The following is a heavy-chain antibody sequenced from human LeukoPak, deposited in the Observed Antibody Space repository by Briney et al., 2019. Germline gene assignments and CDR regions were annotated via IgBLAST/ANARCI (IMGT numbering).Heavy chain of an antibody. J-gene: IGHJ4*02. CDR1: GFTFSDYS. CDR3: ARDHRYAFDN. V-gene: IGHV3-48*04. CDR2: VGISSGNT. D-gene: IGHD5-12*01. Sequence: GGSLRLSCGAAGFTFSDYSMNWVRQAAGKGLEWSSYVGISSGNTKYAASVKGRFTISGDSAKNSVFLQMNNLRVEDTAVYYCARDHRYAFDNWGQGTLVTVSS.